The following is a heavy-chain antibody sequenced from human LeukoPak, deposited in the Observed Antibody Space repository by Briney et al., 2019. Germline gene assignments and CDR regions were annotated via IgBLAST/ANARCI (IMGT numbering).Heavy chain of an antibody. D-gene: IGHD2-21*02. CDR2: IYYSGTT. V-gene: IGHV4-38-2*02. CDR3: ARGAYCGGDCFWWFDP. J-gene: IGHJ5*02. Sequence: SETLSLTCTVSGYSISSGYYWGWIRQPPGKGLEWIGYIYYSGTTKYNPSLKSRVTISLDTSKNQFSLELSSVTAADTAVYYCARGAYCGGDCFWWFDPWGQGTLVTVSS. CDR1: GYSISSGYY.